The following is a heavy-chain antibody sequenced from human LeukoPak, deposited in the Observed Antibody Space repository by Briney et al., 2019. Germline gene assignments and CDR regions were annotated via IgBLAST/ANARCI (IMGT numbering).Heavy chain of an antibody. CDR3: AGGSYSTSYAFDI. Sequence: GVTPRLSCAASGFPFTSSSRSWVRQAPGKGLEWVSSITGSSVTTDYADSAKGRFTISRDNCKNTLYLQMNSLRAHDTAVYYCAGGSYSTSYAFDIWGQGTTVTVSS. J-gene: IGHJ3*02. V-gene: IGHV3-23*01. CDR1: GFPFTSSS. CDR2: ITGSSVTT. D-gene: IGHD1-26*01.